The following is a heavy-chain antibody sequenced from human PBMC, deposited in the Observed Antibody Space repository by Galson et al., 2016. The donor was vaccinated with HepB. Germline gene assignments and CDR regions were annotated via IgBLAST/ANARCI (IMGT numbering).Heavy chain of an antibody. CDR1: GFTFSNAW. D-gene: IGHD5-18*01. V-gene: IGHV3-15*07. Sequence: SLRLSCAASGFTFSNAWMNWVRQAPGKGLEWVGRIKSKTDGGTTDYAAPVKSRFTISRDDSKDTLYLQMNSLKTEDTAVYYCTTIGEVDTAMVTGWFDPWGQGTLVTVSS. CDR2: IKSKTDGGTT. J-gene: IGHJ5*02. CDR3: TTIGEVDTAMVTGWFDP.